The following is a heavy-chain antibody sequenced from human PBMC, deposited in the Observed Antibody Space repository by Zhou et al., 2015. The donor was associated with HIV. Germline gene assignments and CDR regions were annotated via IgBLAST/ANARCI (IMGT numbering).Heavy chain of an antibody. CDR1: GGTFSSYA. CDR2: IIPIFGTA. V-gene: IGHV1-69*01. J-gene: IGHJ6*03. D-gene: IGHD1-1*01. Sequence: QVQLVQSGAEVKKPGSSVKVSCKASGGTFSSYAISWVRQAPGQGLEWMGGIIPIFGTANYAQKFQGRVTITADESTSTAYMELSSLRSEDTAVYYCARVCRSVTPSSGYYYYYYMDVWGKGTTVTVSS. CDR3: ARVCRSVTPSSGYYYYYYMDV.